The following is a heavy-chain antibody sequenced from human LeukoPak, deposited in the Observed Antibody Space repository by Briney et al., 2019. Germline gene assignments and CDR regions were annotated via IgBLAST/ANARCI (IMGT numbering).Heavy chain of an antibody. CDR3: ARTTIGVAGPYYYYYMDV. D-gene: IGHD6-19*01. Sequence: SETLSLTCTVSGGSISSYYWSWIRQPPGKGLEWIGSIYYSGSTYYNPSLKSRVTISVDTSKNQFSLKLSSVTAADTAVYYCARTTIGVAGPYYYYYMDVWGKGTTVTISS. CDR2: IYYSGST. V-gene: IGHV4-59*05. J-gene: IGHJ6*03. CDR1: GGSISSYY.